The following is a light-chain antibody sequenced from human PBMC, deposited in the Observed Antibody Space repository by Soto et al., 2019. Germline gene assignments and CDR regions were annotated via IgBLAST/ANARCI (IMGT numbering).Light chain of an antibody. V-gene: IGKV3-11*01. CDR2: DAS. CDR3: QQYYSSWT. CDR1: QSVSSY. J-gene: IGKJ1*01. Sequence: EIVLTQSPATLSLSPGERATLSCRASQSVSSYLAWYQQKPGQAPRLLIYDASNRATGIPARFSGSGSGTDFTLTISSLEPEDFAVYYCQQYYSSWTFGQGTKVEMK.